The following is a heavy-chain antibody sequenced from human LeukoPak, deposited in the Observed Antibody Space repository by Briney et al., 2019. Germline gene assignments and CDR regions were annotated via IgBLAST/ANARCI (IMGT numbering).Heavy chain of an antibody. D-gene: IGHD2-15*01. J-gene: IGHJ5*02. CDR1: GYTFTSYG. CDR3: ARGRVYCSGGSCSNWFDP. V-gene: IGHV1-2*06. CDR2: INPNSGGT. Sequence: GASVKVSCKASGYTFTSYGISWVRQAPGQGLEWMGRINPNSGGTNYAQKFQGRVTMTRDTSISTAYMELSRLRSDDTAVYYCARGRVYCSGGSCSNWFDPWGQGTLVTVSS.